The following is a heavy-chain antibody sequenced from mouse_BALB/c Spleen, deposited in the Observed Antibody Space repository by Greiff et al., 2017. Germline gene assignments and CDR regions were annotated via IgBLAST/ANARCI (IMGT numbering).Heavy chain of an antibody. D-gene: IGHD2-4*01. CDR3: ASQSTMITTDPWFAY. J-gene: IGHJ3*01. CDR2: ISYDGSN. V-gene: IGHV3-6*02. Sequence: EVQLQESGPGLVKPSQSLSLTCSVTGYSITSGYYWNWIRQFPGNKLEWMGYISYDGSNNYNPSLKNRISITRDTSKNQFFLKLNSVTTEDTATYYCASQSTMITTDPWFAYWGQGTLVTVSA. CDR1: GYSITSGYY.